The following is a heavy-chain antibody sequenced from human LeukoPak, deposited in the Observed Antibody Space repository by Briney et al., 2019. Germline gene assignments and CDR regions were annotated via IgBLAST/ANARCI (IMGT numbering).Heavy chain of an antibody. CDR1: GGSISSGGYD. J-gene: IGHJ5*02. CDR3: ARSNSYGSGSFDL. CDR2: IYYSGST. V-gene: IGHV4-31*03. Sequence: SQTLSLTCTVSGGSISSGGYDWSWIRQHPGKGLEWIGYIYYSGSTYYNPPLKSRVTISVDTSKNQFSLKLSSVTAADTAVYYCARSNSYGSGSFDLWGQGTLVTVSS. D-gene: IGHD3-10*01.